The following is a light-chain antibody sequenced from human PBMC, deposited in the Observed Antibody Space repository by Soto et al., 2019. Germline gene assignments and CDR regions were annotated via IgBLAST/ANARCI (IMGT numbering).Light chain of an antibody. CDR2: VVY. CDR3: CSYAGGYTWV. V-gene: IGLV2-11*01. Sequence: QSALTQPRSVSGSPGQSVTISCTAPRSDLGDLGGFNYVSWYQHHPGKAPKLLIYVVYKRPSGVPDRFSGSKSDNTASLTISGLQAEDDADYYCCSYAGGYTWVFGGGTKVTVL. J-gene: IGLJ3*02. CDR1: RSDLGDLGGFNY.